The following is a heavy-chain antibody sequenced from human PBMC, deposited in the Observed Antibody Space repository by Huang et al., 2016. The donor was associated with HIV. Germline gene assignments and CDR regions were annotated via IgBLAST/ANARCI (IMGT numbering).Heavy chain of an antibody. CDR2: IYVIGDS. J-gene: IGHJ6*03. CDR3: ARGQSGPSQWLASLGNYYYYMDV. V-gene: IGHV4-39*01. D-gene: IGHD6-19*01. CDR1: GGSISGSRYY. Sequence: QLQLQESGPGPVKPSATLSLTCSVSGGSISGSRYYWGWVRQPPGKGLGWIGSIYVIGDSHDSPSLKSRVTMSVDTSKNQFSLKLSSVTAAYTAVYYCARGQSGPSQWLASLGNYYYYMDVWGKGTTVTVSS.